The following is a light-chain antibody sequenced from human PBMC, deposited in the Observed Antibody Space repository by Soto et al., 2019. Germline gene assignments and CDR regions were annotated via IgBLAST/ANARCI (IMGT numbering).Light chain of an antibody. Sequence: QTVVTQEPSFSVSPGGTVTLTCGLSSGSVSTSYYPSWYQQTPGQAPRTLIYSTNSRSSGVPDRFSGSILGNKAALTITGAQADDESDYYCVLYMGGGIRVFGGGTKVTAL. V-gene: IGLV8-61*01. CDR1: SGSVSTSYY. CDR3: VLYMGGGIRV. CDR2: STN. J-gene: IGLJ3*02.